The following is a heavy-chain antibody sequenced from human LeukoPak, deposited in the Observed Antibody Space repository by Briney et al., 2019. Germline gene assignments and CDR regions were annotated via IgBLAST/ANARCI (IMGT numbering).Heavy chain of an antibody. CDR3: ARDGLPAAADY. CDR2: ISGGGDIA. J-gene: IGHJ4*02. V-gene: IGHV3-23*01. D-gene: IGHD2-2*01. Sequence: PGGSLRLSCAASGFTFRSYAMSWVRQAPGKGLEWVSISGGGDIADYADSVKGRFTLSRDISKNTLFLQMNSLRAEDTAVYYCARDGLPAAADYWGQGTLVTVSS. CDR1: GFTFRSYA.